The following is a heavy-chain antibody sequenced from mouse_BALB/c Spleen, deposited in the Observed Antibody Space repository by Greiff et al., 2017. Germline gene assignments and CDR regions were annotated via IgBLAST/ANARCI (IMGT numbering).Heavy chain of an antibody. D-gene: IGHD2-14*01. J-gene: IGHJ4*01. CDR3: AREGVRRGMDY. Sequence: VQLQQSGPELVKPGASVKMSCKASGYTFTSYVMHWVKQKPGQGLEWIGYINPYNDGTKYNEKFKGKATLTSDKSSSTAYMELSSLTSEDSAVYHCAREGVRRGMDYWGQGTSVTVSS. V-gene: IGHV1-14*01. CDR2: INPYNDGT. CDR1: GYTFTSYV.